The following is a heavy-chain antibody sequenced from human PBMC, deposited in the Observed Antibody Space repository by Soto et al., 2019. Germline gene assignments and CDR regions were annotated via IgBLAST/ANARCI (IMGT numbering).Heavy chain of an antibody. CDR3: ARVGSSGWYDY. V-gene: IGHV4-59*01. Sequence: SETLSLTCTVSGGSISSYYWSWIRQPPGKGLEWIGYIYYSGSTNYNPSLKSRVTISVDTSKNQFSLKLSSVTAADTAVYYCARVGSSGWYDYWGQGTLVTVSS. J-gene: IGHJ4*02. CDR1: GGSISSYY. D-gene: IGHD6-19*01. CDR2: IYYSGST.